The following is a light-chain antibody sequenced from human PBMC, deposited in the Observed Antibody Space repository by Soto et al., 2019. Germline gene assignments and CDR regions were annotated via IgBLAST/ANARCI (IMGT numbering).Light chain of an antibody. CDR3: SSRTSTSTRV. CDR2: DVS. J-gene: IGLJ1*01. CDR1: TSDVGGYNS. Sequence: QSVLTQPASVSGSPGQSITISCTGTTSDVGGYNSVSWCQQHPGKAPELMIYDVSNRPSGISYRFSGSKSGNTASLTISGLQAEDEADYYCSSRTSTSTRVFGTGTKVTVL. V-gene: IGLV2-14*01.